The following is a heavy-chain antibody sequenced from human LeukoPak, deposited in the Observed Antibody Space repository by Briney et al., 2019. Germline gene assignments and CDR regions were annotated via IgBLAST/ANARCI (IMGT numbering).Heavy chain of an antibody. D-gene: IGHD3-22*01. CDR3: ARDNSVDDNAWWFDP. CDR2: IIPIFGTA. J-gene: IGHJ5*02. Sequence: SVKVSCKASGGTFSSYAISWVRQAPGQGLEWMGGIIPIFGTANYAQKFQGRVTMTRDMSTNTDYLELSSLRSEDTAVYYCARDNSVDDNAWWFDPWGQGTLVTVSS. CDR1: GGTFSSYA. V-gene: IGHV1-69*05.